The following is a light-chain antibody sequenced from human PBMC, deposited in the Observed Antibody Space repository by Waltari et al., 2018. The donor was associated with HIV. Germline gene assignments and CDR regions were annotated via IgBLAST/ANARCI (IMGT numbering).Light chain of an antibody. CDR2: DVT. Sequence: QSALTQPRSVSGSPGQSVTISCTGTTSYVGGYKYISWYQQHPAKAPQLMIYDVTKRPSGVPDRFSGSKSVNTASLTISGLEAEDEADYYCCSYAGSYTLVFGGGTKLTVL. J-gene: IGLJ3*02. CDR1: TSYVGGYKY. CDR3: CSYAGSYTLV. V-gene: IGLV2-11*01.